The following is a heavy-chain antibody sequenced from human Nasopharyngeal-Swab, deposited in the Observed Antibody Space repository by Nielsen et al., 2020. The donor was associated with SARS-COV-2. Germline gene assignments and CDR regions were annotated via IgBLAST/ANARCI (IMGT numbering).Heavy chain of an antibody. CDR1: GFTFGDYA. Sequence: GGSLRLSCTASGFTFGDYAMSWFRQAPGKGLEWVGFIRSKAYGGTLDYAASVKGRFTISRDDSKSIAYLQMNSLKTEDTAGEEGERGGGRDFWSGYPPFDFWGQGTLVTVSS. D-gene: IGHD3-3*01. CDR3: ERGGGRDFWSGYPPFDF. V-gene: IGHV3-49*03. CDR2: IRSKAYGGTL. J-gene: IGHJ4*02.